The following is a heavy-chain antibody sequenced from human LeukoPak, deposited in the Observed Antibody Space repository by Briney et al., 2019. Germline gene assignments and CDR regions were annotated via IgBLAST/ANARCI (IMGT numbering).Heavy chain of an antibody. V-gene: IGHV3-20*01. CDR1: GFIFDDYS. CDR2: INWNGGRT. D-gene: IGHD3-22*01. Sequence: PGGSLRLSCAASGFIFDDYSMHWVRQAPGKGLEWVSGINWNGGRTGFADSVKGRFTISRGNAKNSLYLQMNCLRAEDTALYHCARGDSSSYLYYFDYWGQGTLVTVSS. CDR3: ARGDSSSYLYYFDY. J-gene: IGHJ4*02.